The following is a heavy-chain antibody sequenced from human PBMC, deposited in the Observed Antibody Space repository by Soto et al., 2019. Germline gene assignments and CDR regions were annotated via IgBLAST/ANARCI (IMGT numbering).Heavy chain of an antibody. CDR1: GGSFSGYY. J-gene: IGHJ5*02. D-gene: IGHD2-2*02. CDR2: INHSGST. CDR3: ARRGIPAAISDVNWFDP. Sequence: PSETLSLTCAVYGGSFSGYYWSWIRQPPGKGLEWIGEINHSGSTNYNPSLKSRVTISVDTSKNQFSLKLSSVTAADTAVYYCARRGIPAAISDVNWFDPWGQGTLVTVSS. V-gene: IGHV4-34*01.